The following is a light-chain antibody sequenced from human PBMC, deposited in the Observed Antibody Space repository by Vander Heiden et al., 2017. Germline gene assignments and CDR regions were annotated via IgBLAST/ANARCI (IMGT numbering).Light chain of an antibody. J-gene: IGKJ3*01. CDR3: QQSDSTPFT. CDR1: QSISSY. Sequence: IQMTQSPSSLSASVGDRVTITCRASQSISSYLNWYQQNPGKAPKLLIYAASSLQSGVPSRFSGSGSGTDFTLTISRLQPEDFATYYCQQSDSTPFTFGRGTKVDIK. CDR2: AAS. V-gene: IGKV1-39*01.